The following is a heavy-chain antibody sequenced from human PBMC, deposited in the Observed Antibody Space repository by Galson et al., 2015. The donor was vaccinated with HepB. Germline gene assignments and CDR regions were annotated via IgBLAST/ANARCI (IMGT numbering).Heavy chain of an antibody. CDR2: ISYDGSNK. Sequence: LRLSCAASGFTFSSYAMHWVRQAPGKGLEWVAVISYDGSNKYYADSVKGRFTISRDNSKNTLYLQMNSLRAEDTAVYYCARGGPQSYYDFWSGYYPQDVFDYWGQGTLVTVSS. CDR1: GFTFSSYA. CDR3: ARGGPQSYYDFWSGYYPQDVFDY. V-gene: IGHV3-30-3*01. D-gene: IGHD3-3*01. J-gene: IGHJ4*02.